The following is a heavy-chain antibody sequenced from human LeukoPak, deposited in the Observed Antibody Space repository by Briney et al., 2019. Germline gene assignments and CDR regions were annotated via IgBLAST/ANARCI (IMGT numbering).Heavy chain of an antibody. J-gene: IGHJ1*01. CDR3: ARAPSEIGGYYPEYYRH. CDR1: GFTFSSYW. Sequence: GGSLRLSCAASGFTFSSYWMHWVRQAPGKGLVWVSRIKSDGSTNYADSVKGRFTISRDNAKNTVSLQMNSLRAEDTGVYYCARAPSEIGGYYPEYYRHWGQGTLVTVSS. CDR2: IKSDGST. D-gene: IGHD3-22*01. V-gene: IGHV3-74*01.